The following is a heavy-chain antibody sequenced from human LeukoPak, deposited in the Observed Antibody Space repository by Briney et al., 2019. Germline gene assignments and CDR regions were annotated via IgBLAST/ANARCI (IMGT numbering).Heavy chain of an antibody. D-gene: IGHD2-15*01. CDR1: GGSISSSNW. CDR2: IYHSGST. CDR3: ASRHRGYCSGGSCYSLFDY. J-gene: IGHJ4*02. Sequence: SGTLSLTCAVSGGSISSSNWWSWVRQPPGKGLEWIGEIYHSGSTNYNPSLKSRVTISVDKSKNQFSLKLSSVTAADTAVYYCASRHRGYCSGGSCYSLFDYWGQGTLVTVSS. V-gene: IGHV4-4*02.